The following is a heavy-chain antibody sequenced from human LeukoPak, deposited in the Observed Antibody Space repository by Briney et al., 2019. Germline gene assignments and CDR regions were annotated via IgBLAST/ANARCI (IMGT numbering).Heavy chain of an antibody. Sequence: SVKVSCKASGYTFTRYYMHWVRQAPGQGLEWMGWINPNSGGTNYAQKFQGRVTMTRHTSISTAYMELSRLSSDDPAVYYCARSRWELLDYWGQGTLVSVSS. CDR2: INPNSGGT. CDR3: ARSRWELLDY. J-gene: IGHJ4*02. V-gene: IGHV1-2*02. CDR1: GYTFTRYY. D-gene: IGHD1-26*01.